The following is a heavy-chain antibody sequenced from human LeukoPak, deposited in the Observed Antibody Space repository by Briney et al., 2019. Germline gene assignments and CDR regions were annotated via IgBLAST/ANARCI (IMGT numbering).Heavy chain of an antibody. CDR1: GFTFSSST. J-gene: IGHJ4*02. Sequence: GGSLRLSCAASGFTFSSSTMHWVRQAPGKGLEWVAVISYDGSNKYYADSVKGRFTISRDNSKNTLYLQMNSLRAEDTAVYYCAREGGQWLVSDYWGQGTLVTVSS. V-gene: IGHV3-30*04. CDR3: AREGGQWLVSDY. CDR2: ISYDGSNK. D-gene: IGHD6-19*01.